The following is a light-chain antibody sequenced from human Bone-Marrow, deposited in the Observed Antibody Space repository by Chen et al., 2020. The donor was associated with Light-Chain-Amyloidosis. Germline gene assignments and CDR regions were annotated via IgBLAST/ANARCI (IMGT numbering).Light chain of an antibody. V-gene: IGLV3-25*03. Sequence: SYELTQPPSVSVSPGQTARITCSGDDLPTKYAYWHQQKPGQAPVLVIHRDTERPSGISERFSGSSSGRTAKLTISGVQAEDEADYQCQSADSSGTYEVIFGGGTKLTVL. CDR2: RDT. J-gene: IGLJ2*01. CDR3: QSADSSGTYEVI. CDR1: DLPTKY.